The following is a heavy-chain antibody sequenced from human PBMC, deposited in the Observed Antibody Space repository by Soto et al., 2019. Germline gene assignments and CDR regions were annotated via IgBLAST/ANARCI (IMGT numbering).Heavy chain of an antibody. Sequence: QAQLMQSGAEVKEPGSSVKVSCKASGGTFSGYAISWVRQAPGQGLEWLGGIIPIFGITNYAQKFQNRLTIAADESSATVYMDMRGLTPEYSAMYYWARDPRSITGTTSSEDFQHWGQGTLVSVS. CDR3: ARDPRSITGTTSSEDFQH. J-gene: IGHJ1*01. V-gene: IGHV1-69*01. D-gene: IGHD1-1*01. CDR1: GGTFSGYA. CDR2: IIPIFGIT.